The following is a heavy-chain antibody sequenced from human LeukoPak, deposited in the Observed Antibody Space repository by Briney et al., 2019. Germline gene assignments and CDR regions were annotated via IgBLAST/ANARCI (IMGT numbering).Heavy chain of an antibody. CDR3: ARYYYDSSGYGN. J-gene: IGHJ4*02. D-gene: IGHD3-22*01. V-gene: IGHV4-30-2*01. CDR2: IYHSGRT. CDR1: GGSISSGDYS. Sequence: SETLSLTCAVSGGSISSGDYSWSWIRQPPGKGLEWIGYIYHSGRTFYNPSLKSRVTISVDTSKNQISLEVTSVTAADTAVYYCARYYYDSSGYGNWGQGTLVTVSS.